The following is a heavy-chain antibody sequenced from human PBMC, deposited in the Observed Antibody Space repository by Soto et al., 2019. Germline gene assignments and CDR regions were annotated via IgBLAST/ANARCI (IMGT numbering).Heavy chain of an antibody. CDR3: AHSSSYYDILTGYQKLYYFDY. D-gene: IGHD3-9*01. CDR2: IYWDDDK. CDR1: GFSLSASGVG. J-gene: IGHJ4*02. Sequence: QITLKESGPTLVKPTQTLTLTCTFSGFSLSASGVGVGWIRQPPGKALEWLALIYWDDDKRYSPSLKSRLTITKDTSKNQVVLTMTNMDPVDTATYYCAHSSSYYDILTGYQKLYYFDYWGQGTLVTVSS. V-gene: IGHV2-5*02.